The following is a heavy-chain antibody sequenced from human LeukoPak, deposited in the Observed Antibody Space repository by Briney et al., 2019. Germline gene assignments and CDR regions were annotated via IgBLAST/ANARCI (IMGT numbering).Heavy chain of an antibody. V-gene: IGHV3-30*18. CDR3: AKNGHLTMIVVVITSLYFDL. D-gene: IGHD3-22*01. CDR1: GFTFSSYG. J-gene: IGHJ2*01. Sequence: PGGSLRLSCAASGFTFSSYGMPWVRQAPGKGLEWVALISHDGSNKYYADSVKGRFTISRDNSKNTLYLQMNSLRVEDTAVYYCAKNGHLTMIVVVITSLYFDLWGRGTLVTVSS. CDR2: ISHDGSNK.